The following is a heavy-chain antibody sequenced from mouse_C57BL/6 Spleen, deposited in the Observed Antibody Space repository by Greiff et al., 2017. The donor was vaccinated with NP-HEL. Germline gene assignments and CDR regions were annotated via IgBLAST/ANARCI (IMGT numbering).Heavy chain of an antibody. Sequence: VKLQQPGTELVKPGASVKLSCKASGYTFTSYWMHWVKQRPGQGLEWIGNINPSNGGTNYNEKFKSKATLTVDKSSSTAYMQLSSLTSEDSAVYYCAREDYSNYDYYAMDYWGQGTSVTVSS. CDR1: GYTFTSYW. J-gene: IGHJ4*01. V-gene: IGHV1-53*01. D-gene: IGHD2-5*01. CDR2: INPSNGGT. CDR3: AREDYSNYDYYAMDY.